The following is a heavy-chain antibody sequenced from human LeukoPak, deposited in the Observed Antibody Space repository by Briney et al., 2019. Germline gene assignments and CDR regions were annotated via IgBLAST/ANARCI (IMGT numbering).Heavy chain of an antibody. CDR3: ARQLLWFGELLSDAFDI. V-gene: IGHV4-59*01. Sequence: PSETLSLTCTVSGGSISSYYWSWIRQPPGKGLERIGYIYYSGSTNYNPSLKSRVTISVDTSKNQFSLKLSSVTAADTAVYYCARQLLWFGELLSDAFDIWGQGTMVTVSS. CDR1: GGSISSYY. CDR2: IYYSGST. D-gene: IGHD3-10*01. J-gene: IGHJ3*02.